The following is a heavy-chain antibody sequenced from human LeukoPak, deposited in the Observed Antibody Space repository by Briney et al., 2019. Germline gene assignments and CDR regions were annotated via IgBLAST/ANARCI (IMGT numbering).Heavy chain of an antibody. D-gene: IGHD3-3*01. Sequence: SETLSLTCAVYGGSFSGYYWSWIRQPPGKGLEWIGEINHSGSTNYNPSLKSRVTISVDTSKNQFSLKLSSVTAADTAVYYCASQFLEWLFESNAFDIWGQGTMVTVSS. CDR1: GGSFSGYY. J-gene: IGHJ3*02. CDR2: INHSGST. V-gene: IGHV4-34*01. CDR3: ASQFLEWLFESNAFDI.